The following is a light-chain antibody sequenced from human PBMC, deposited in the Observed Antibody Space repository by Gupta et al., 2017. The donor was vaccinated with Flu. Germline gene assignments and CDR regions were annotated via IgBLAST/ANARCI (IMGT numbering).Light chain of an antibody. Sequence: DIQMTQPPPSLSASVGDRVTISCRASHGIDDSVCWYQQKPGKSPKLLICGASRATTGVPSRFSGGSSGTYITLTVSMLQPDDFATYCCQQTDSTPYTFGQGTKLEI. V-gene: IGKV1-39*01. CDR3: QQTDSTPYT. CDR1: HGIDDS. CDR2: GAS. J-gene: IGKJ2*01.